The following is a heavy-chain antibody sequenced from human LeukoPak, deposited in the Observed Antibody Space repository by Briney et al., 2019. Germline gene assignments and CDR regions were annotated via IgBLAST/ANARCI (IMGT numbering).Heavy chain of an antibody. CDR2: IDHRGDT. Sequence: PSETLSLTCAVYGGSFSRYYWIWIRQSPGKGLEWIAEIDHRGDTNYNPSVKSRVTISVDTSKNQFSLKVRSLSAADTAVYYCARGPTISETGYFDFWGQGTLVTVSS. V-gene: IGHV4-34*01. CDR3: ARGPTISETGYFDF. D-gene: IGHD1-1*01. J-gene: IGHJ4*03. CDR1: GGSFSRYY.